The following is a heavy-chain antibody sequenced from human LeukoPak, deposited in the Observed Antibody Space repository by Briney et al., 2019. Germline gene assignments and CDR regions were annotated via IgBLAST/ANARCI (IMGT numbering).Heavy chain of an antibody. Sequence: ASVKVSCKASGYTFTSYGISWVRQAPGQGLEWLGWISPYNGATEYAQNLQDRVSMTTDTSTNTAYIEVRSLKSDDTAVYYCARDSDWNVDYWGQGTLVTVSS. CDR3: ARDSDWNVDY. V-gene: IGHV1-18*01. CDR2: ISPYNGAT. D-gene: IGHD1-1*01. CDR1: GYTFTSYG. J-gene: IGHJ4*02.